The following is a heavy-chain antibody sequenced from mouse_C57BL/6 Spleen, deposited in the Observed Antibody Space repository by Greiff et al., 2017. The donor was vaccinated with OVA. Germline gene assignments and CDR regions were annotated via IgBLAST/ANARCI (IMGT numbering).Heavy chain of an antibody. CDR1: GFTFSDYG. Sequence: VQLQQSGGGLVKPGGSLKLSCAASGFTFSDYGMHWVRQAPEKGLEWVAYISSGSSTIYYADTVKGRFTISRDNAKNTLFLQMTSLRSEDTAMYYCASYGNYGDYFDYWGQGTTLTVSS. D-gene: IGHD2-1*01. CDR2: ISSGSSTI. J-gene: IGHJ2*01. CDR3: ASYGNYGDYFDY. V-gene: IGHV5-17*01.